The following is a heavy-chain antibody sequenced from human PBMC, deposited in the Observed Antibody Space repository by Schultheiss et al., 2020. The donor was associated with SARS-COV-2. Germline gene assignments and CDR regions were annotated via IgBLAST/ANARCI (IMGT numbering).Heavy chain of an antibody. CDR3: ARGGREAFDY. CDR1: GGSFSGYY. V-gene: IGHV4-34*01. CDR2: IYHSGST. J-gene: IGHJ4*02. Sequence: SETLSLTCAVYGGSFSGYYWSWIRQPPGKGLEWIGSIYHSGSTYYNPSLKSRVTISVDTSKNQFSLKLSSVTAADTAVYYCARGGREAFDYWGQGTLVTVSS.